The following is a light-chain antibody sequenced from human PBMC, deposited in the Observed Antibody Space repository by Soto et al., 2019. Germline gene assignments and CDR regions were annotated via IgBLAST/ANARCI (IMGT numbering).Light chain of an antibody. CDR1: QSIRRSY. J-gene: IGKJ2*01. V-gene: IGKV3-20*01. CDR2: GAS. Sequence: DMALTQSPGTLSLSPGERATLSCRASQSIRRSYFAWYQKKRGQAPRLFIYGASSRATVIPDRFSGSGSWPDFTLTISRLEPEDFEVYFCLQYGSSLYTFGHGTKLEIK. CDR3: LQYGSSLYT.